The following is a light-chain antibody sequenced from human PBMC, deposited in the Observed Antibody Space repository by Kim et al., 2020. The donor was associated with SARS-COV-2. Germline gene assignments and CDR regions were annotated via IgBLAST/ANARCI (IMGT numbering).Light chain of an antibody. CDR3: NSRDSNDNVV. CDR1: SLRSYY. J-gene: IGLJ2*01. CDR2: GKN. V-gene: IGLV3-19*01. Sequence: SSELTQDPAVSVALGQTVRITCQGDSLRSYYATWYQQKPGQAPILVIYGKNNRPSGIPDRFSGSSSGNTASLTNPGTQAGDEADYYCNSRDSNDNVVFGG.